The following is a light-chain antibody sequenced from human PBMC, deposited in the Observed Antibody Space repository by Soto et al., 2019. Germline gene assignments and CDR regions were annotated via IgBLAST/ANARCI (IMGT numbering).Light chain of an antibody. Sequence: EIVLRQSPGTLSLSPGERATLSCRAIPSISSSYLAWYQQKPGQAPRLLIYGTSSRATGIPDRFSGSGSGTDFTLTISRLEPEDFAVYHCQQYDSSPPYTFGQGTKVDTK. J-gene: IGKJ2*01. V-gene: IGKV3-20*01. CDR1: PSISSSY. CDR2: GTS. CDR3: QQYDSSPPYT.